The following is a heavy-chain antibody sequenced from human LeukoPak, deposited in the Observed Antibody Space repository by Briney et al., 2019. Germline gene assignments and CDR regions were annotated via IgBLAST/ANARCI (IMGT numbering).Heavy chain of an antibody. J-gene: IGHJ4*02. CDR1: GFSFRDYP. CDR2: ISAGADVI. V-gene: IGHV3-21*06. CDR3: ARGGGY. Sequence: GGSLRLSCGAAGFSFRDYPMGWVRRASGKRLEWVSGISAGADVIFYADPVKGRFTISRDNAKNSLYLQMNSLRAEDTAVYYCARGGGYWGQGTLVTVSS. D-gene: IGHD3-16*01.